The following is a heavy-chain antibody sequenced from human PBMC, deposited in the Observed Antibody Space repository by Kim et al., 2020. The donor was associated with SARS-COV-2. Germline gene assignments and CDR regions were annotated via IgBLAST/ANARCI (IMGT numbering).Heavy chain of an antibody. J-gene: IGHJ3*02. CDR2: ISYDGSNK. Sequence: GGSLRLSCAASGFTFISYAMHWVRQAPGKGLEWVAVISYDGSNKYYADSVKGRFTISRDNSKNTLYLQMNSLRAEDTAVYYCARGSGSYRSAFDIWGQGTMVTVSS. CDR3: ARGSGSYRSAFDI. V-gene: IGHV3-30*04. CDR1: GFTFISYA. D-gene: IGHD3-10*01.